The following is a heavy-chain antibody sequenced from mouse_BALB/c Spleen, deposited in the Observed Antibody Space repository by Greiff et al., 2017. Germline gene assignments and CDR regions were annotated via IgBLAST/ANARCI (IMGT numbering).Heavy chain of an antibody. CDR3: ARRHYYGYYYAMDY. V-gene: IGHV3-8*02. CDR1: GDSITSGY. J-gene: IGHJ4*01. D-gene: IGHD1-2*01. Sequence: EVQLQESGPSLVKPSQTLSLTCSVTGDSITSGYWNWIRKFPGNKLEYMGYISYSGSTYYNPSLKSRISITRDTSKNQYYLQLNSVTTEDTATYYCARRHYYGYYYAMDYWGQGTSVTVSS. CDR2: ISYSGST.